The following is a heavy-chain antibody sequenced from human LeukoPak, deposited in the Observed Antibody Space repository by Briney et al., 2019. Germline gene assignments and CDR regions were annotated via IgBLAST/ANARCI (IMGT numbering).Heavy chain of an antibody. CDR3: ARGGGLDV. J-gene: IGHJ6*02. Sequence: RSGGSLRLSCAASGFTFSSYWMNWARQAPGKGLEWVASINHNGNVNYYVDSVKGRFTISRDNAKNSLYLQMSSLRAEDTAVYFCARGGGLDVWGQGATVTVSS. D-gene: IGHD3-16*01. CDR2: INHNGNVN. V-gene: IGHV3-7*03. CDR1: GFTFSSYW.